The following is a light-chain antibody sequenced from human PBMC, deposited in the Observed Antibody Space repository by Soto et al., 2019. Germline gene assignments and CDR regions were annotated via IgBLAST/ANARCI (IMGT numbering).Light chain of an antibody. Sequence: EIVWTQSPGTLSLSPGERGTLSCRASQSMTTNQLAWYQQKPGQSPRLLIYGAFTRATGTPDRFSGSGSGTDFTLTISRLEPEDFAVYYCLQYDTAPRTFGQGTKVDIK. CDR1: QSMTTNQ. CDR2: GAF. CDR3: LQYDTAPRT. V-gene: IGKV3-20*01. J-gene: IGKJ1*01.